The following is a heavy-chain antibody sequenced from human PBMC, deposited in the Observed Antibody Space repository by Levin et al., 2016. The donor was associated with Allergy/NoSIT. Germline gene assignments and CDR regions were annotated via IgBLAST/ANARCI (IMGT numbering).Heavy chain of an antibody. J-gene: IGHJ6*02. D-gene: IGHD2-8*01. CDR2: IIPILGIA. CDR3: ARDLYTNGATRMDV. Sequence: WVRQAPGQGLEWMGGIIPILGIANYAQKFQGRVTITADESTSTAYMELSSLRSEDTAVYYCARDLYTNGATRMDVWGQGTTVTVSS. V-gene: IGHV1-69*10.